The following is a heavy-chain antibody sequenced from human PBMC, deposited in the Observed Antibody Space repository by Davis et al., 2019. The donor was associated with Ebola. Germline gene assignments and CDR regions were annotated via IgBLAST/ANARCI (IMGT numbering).Heavy chain of an antibody. Sequence: AASVKVSCKASGYTFTSYGISWVRQAPGQGLEWMGRIIPILGIANYAQKFQGRVTMTRDTSTSTVYMELSSLRSEDTAVYYCARLYYYDSSGFDYWGQGTLVTVSS. CDR3: ARLYYYDSSGFDY. CDR1: GYTFTSYG. CDR2: IIPILGIA. V-gene: IGHV1-69*04. D-gene: IGHD3-22*01. J-gene: IGHJ4*02.